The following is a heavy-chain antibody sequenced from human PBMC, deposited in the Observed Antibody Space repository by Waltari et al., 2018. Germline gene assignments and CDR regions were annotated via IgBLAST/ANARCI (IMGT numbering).Heavy chain of an antibody. CDR2: INHAENS. CDR3: AKGESRNIGLRHHYYYLEH. CDR1: GTSFPGYY. D-gene: IGHD1-1*01. J-gene: IGHJ6*03. Sequence: QVQLQQSGAGLLKPSETLSLTCTVYGTSFPGYYWNWIRQAPGKGLEWIGEINHAENSTYSPSLSSRVTISLDTSKKQFSLTLTSVTAADTAVYFCAKGESRNIGLRHHYYYLEHWGKGTTVTVSS. V-gene: IGHV4-34*01.